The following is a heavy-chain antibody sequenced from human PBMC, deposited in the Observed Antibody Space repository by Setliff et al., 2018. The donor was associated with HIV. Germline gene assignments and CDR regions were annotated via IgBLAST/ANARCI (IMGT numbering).Heavy chain of an antibody. CDR2: IHHSGSS. CDR3: AREHDYSNYRRLDS. D-gene: IGHD4-4*01. V-gene: IGHV4-4*08. J-gene: IGHJ4*02. CDR1: GDSISSYY. Sequence: PSETLSLTCTVSGDSISSYYWTWIRQPPGKGLEWIGYIHHSGSSDYTPSLRSRVTMSVDTSKNQFSLKLTSVTAADTAVYYCAREHDYSNYRRLDSWGQGILVTVSS.